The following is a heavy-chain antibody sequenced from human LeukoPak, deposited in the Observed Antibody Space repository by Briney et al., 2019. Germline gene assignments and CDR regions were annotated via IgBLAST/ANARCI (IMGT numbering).Heavy chain of an antibody. CDR1: GFTFSSYW. Sequence: GSLRLSCAASGFTFSSYWMHWVRQAPGKGLVWVSRINNDGSGTTYADSVKGRFTISRDDAKNTLYLQMNSLRAEDTAVYYCVRGGESTWSWGQGTLVTVSS. CDR2: INNDGSGT. D-gene: IGHD2-15*01. J-gene: IGHJ5*02. V-gene: IGHV3-74*01. CDR3: VRGGESTWS.